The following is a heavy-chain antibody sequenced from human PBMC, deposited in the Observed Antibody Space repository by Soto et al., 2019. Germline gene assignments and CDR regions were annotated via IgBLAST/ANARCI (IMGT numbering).Heavy chain of an antibody. CDR2: ISDSGST. D-gene: IGHD2-2*01. Sequence: EVQLLESGGGLVQPGRSLRLSCTASGFTFSTYAMSWVRQAPGKGLEWVSTISDSGSTYYAESEKGRFTISRDNSKNTLYLEMNSLRAEDTAVYYCAKDKGGSYCSMTSCLYDFDYWVQGTLVTVAS. CDR1: GFTFSTYA. V-gene: IGHV3-23*01. CDR3: AKDKGGSYCSMTSCLYDFDY. J-gene: IGHJ4*02.